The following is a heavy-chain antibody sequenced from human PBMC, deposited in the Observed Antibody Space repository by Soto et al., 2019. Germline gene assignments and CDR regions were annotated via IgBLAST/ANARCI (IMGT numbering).Heavy chain of an antibody. CDR1: GGTFSSYT. J-gene: IGHJ5*02. CDR3: ARYSFRAAGNVPPFDP. Sequence: GASVKVSCKASGGTFSSYTISWVRQAPGQGLEWMGRIIPILGIANYAQKFQGRVTITADKSTSTAYMELSSLRSEDTAVYYCARYSFRAAGNVPPFDPWGQGTLVTVSS. V-gene: IGHV1-69*02. D-gene: IGHD6-13*01. CDR2: IIPILGIA.